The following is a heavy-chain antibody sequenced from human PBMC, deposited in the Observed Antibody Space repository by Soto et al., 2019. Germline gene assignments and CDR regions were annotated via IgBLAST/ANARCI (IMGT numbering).Heavy chain of an antibody. CDR1: GGSFSGYY. CDR3: ARRLAQYYYYYYGMDV. J-gene: IGHJ6*02. Sequence: SETLSLTCAVYGGSFSGYYWSWIRQPPGKGLEWIGEINHSGSTNYNPSLKSRVTISVDTSKNQFSLKLSSVTAADTAVYYCARRLAQYYYYYYGMDVWGQGTTVTVSS. CDR2: INHSGST. V-gene: IGHV4-34*01. D-gene: IGHD3-22*01.